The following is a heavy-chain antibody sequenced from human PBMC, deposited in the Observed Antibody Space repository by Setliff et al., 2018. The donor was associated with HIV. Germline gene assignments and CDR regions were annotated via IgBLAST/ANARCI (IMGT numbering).Heavy chain of an antibody. J-gene: IGHJ4*02. Sequence: PSETLSLTCTVSGGSISSYYWSWIRQPPGKGLEWIGYIYYSGSTNYNPSLKSRVTISVDTSKNQFSLKLSSVTAADTAVYYCARDMGGSGYWGQGTLVTVSS. CDR1: GGSISSYY. CDR3: ARDMGGSGY. V-gene: IGHV4-59*12. CDR2: IYYSGST. D-gene: IGHD3-16*01.